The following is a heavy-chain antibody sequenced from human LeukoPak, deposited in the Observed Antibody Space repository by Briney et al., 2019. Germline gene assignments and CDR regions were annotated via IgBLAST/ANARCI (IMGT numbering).Heavy chain of an antibody. J-gene: IGHJ5*01. CDR3: AKGWRMSDS. Sequence: PGRSLRLSCAASGFIFRNFGMHWARQAPGKGLDWVAAISYDGNDKYYADSVKGRFTISRDNSKNTLVLQMNSLRAEDTAVYYCAKGWRMSDSWGQGILVTVSS. CDR2: ISYDGNDK. D-gene: IGHD1-1*01. CDR1: GFIFRNFG. V-gene: IGHV3-30*18.